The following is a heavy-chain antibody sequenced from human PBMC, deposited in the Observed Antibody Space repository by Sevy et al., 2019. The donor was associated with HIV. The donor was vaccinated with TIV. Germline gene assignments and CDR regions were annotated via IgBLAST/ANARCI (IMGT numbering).Heavy chain of an antibody. V-gene: IGHV3-23*01. D-gene: IGHD3-22*01. CDR2: ISGSGGST. Sequence: GGSLRLSCAASGFTFSSYAMSWVRQAPGKGLEWVSAISGSGGSTYYADSAKGRFTISRDNSKNTLYLQMNSLRAEDTAVYYCAKDRRDYYDSSGVPSGYFDYWGQGTLVTVSS. J-gene: IGHJ4*02. CDR3: AKDRRDYYDSSGVPSGYFDY. CDR1: GFTFSSYA.